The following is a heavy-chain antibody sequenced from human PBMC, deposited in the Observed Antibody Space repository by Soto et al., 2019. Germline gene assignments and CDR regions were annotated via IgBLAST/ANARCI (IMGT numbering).Heavy chain of an antibody. V-gene: IGHV1-69*13. CDR2: IIPIFGTP. J-gene: IGHJ4*02. CDR1: GGIFGTYA. Sequence: SVKVSCKASGGIFGTYAISWLRQSPGQGLEWMGGIIPIFGTPNYAQRFEGRVTITADESTSTAYMELSRLRSEDTAVYYCARDRDDYGSGNYYNRIDFWGQGTLVTVSS. D-gene: IGHD3-10*01. CDR3: ARDRDDYGSGNYYNRIDF.